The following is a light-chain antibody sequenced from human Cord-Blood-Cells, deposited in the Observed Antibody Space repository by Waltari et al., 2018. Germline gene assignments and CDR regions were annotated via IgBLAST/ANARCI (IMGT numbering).Light chain of an antibody. V-gene: IGLV2-11*01. CDR2: DVS. CDR1: SSDVGGYNY. Sequence: QSALTQPRSVSGSPGQSVTISCTGTSSDVGGYNYVSWYQQHPGKAPKLMFYDVSKRPSGVPGRFSGSKSGNTASLTISGLQAEDEADYYCCSYAGSSWVFGGGTKLTVL. CDR3: CSYAGSSWV. J-gene: IGLJ3*02.